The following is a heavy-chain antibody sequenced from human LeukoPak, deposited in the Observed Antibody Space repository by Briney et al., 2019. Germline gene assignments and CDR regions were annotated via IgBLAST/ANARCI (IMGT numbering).Heavy chain of an antibody. Sequence: SQTLSLTCTVSGGSISSGGYYWSWIRQHPGKGLEWIGYIYYSGSTYYNPSLKSRVTISVDTSKNQFSLKLSSVTAADTAVYYCARYYSNPEYFQHWGQGTLVTVSS. V-gene: IGHV4-31*03. D-gene: IGHD4-11*01. CDR1: GGSISSGGYY. J-gene: IGHJ1*01. CDR2: IYYSGST. CDR3: ARYYSNPEYFQH.